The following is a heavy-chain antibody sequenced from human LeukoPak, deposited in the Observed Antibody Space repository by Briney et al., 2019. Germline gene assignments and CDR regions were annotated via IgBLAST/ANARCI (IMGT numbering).Heavy chain of an antibody. V-gene: IGHV4-59*07. CDR1: GGSISSYY. Sequence: PSDTLSLTYTVCGGSISSYYWRWIRQPPGKRLEWLGYMYNAVHTHYNPSVMSRVTILIDLSKNQFSLKLTSVTAADTAVYYCARYYSGLDYWGQGIQVTVSS. D-gene: IGHD3-10*01. CDR3: ARYYSGLDY. CDR2: MYNAVHT. J-gene: IGHJ4*02.